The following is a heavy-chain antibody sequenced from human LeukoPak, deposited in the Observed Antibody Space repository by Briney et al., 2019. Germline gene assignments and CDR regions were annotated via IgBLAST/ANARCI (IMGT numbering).Heavy chain of an antibody. V-gene: IGHV1-46*01. CDR1: GHTFTSYY. J-gene: IGHJ4*02. Sequence: GASVKVSCKASGHTFTSYYMHWVRQAPRQGLEWMGIINPSGGSTSYAQKFQGRVTMTRDTSTSTVYMELSSLRSEDTAVYYCARDRHDEHRPLDYWGQGTLVTVSS. D-gene: IGHD1/OR15-1a*01. CDR2: INPSGGST. CDR3: ARDRHDEHRPLDY.